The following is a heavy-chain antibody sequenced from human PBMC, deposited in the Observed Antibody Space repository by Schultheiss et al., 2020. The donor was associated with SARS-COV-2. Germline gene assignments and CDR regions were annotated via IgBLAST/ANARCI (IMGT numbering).Heavy chain of an antibody. CDR1: GYSISSGYY. CDR3: ARQDTAMVQYYFDY. CDR2: IYHSGST. D-gene: IGHD5-18*01. J-gene: IGHJ4*02. Sequence: SETLSLTCTVSGYSISSGYYWSWIRQPPGKGLEWIGSIYHSGSTYYNPSLKSRVTISVDTSKNQFSLKLSSVTAADTAVYYCARQDTAMVQYYFDYWGQGTLVTVSS. V-gene: IGHV4-38-2*02.